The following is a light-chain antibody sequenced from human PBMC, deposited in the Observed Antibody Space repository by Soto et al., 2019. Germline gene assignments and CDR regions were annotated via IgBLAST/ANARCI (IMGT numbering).Light chain of an antibody. V-gene: IGKV1-5*03. CDR1: QSISSW. CDR2: KAA. J-gene: IGKJ1*01. CDR3: QQYNSYPWT. Sequence: DIQMTQSPSTLSASVGDRVTITCRASQSISSWLAWYQQKPGKAPKRLIHKAASLESGVPSRFSGSGSGTEFTLTISSLQPGDFATYYCQQYNSYPWTFGQGTKVEIK.